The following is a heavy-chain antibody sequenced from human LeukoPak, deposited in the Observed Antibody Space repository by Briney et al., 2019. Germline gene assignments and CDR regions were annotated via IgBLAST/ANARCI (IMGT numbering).Heavy chain of an antibody. V-gene: IGHV7-4-1*02. J-gene: IGHJ4*02. Sequence: ASVKVSCKASGYTFTSYAMNWVRQAPGQGLEWMGWINTNTGNLTYAQGFTGRFVFSLDTSVSTAYLQISSLKAEDTAVYYCATLPPICSSTSCYTSGSLDFDYWGQGTLVTVSS. CDR1: GYTFTSYA. D-gene: IGHD2-2*02. CDR2: INTNTGNL. CDR3: ATLPPICSSTSCYTSGSLDFDY.